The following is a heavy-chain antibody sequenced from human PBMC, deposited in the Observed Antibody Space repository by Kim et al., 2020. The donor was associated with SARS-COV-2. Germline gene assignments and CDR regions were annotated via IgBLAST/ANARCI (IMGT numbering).Heavy chain of an antibody. CDR3: ARLTVQLERAFDY. J-gene: IGHJ4*02. CDR2: IYYSGST. CDR1: GGSISSSSYY. Sequence: SETLSLTCTVSGGSISSSSYYWGWIRQPPGKGLEWIGSIYYSGSTYYNPSLKSRVTISVDTSKNQFSLKLSSVTAADTAVYYCARLTVQLERAFDYWGQGTLVTVSS. V-gene: IGHV4-39*01. D-gene: IGHD1-1*01.